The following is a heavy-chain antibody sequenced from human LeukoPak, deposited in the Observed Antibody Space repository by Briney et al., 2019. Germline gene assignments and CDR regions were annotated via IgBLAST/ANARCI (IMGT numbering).Heavy chain of an antibody. CDR2: INHSGST. CDR3: ARGVLAAAGTGWFDP. CDR1: GGSFSGYY. Sequence: PSETLSLTCAVYGGSFSGYYWSWIRQPPGKGLEWIGKINHSGSTNYNPSLKSRVTISVDTSKNQFSLKLSSVTAADTAVYYCARGVLAAAGTGWFDPWGQGTLVTVSS. D-gene: IGHD6-13*01. J-gene: IGHJ5*02. V-gene: IGHV4-34*01.